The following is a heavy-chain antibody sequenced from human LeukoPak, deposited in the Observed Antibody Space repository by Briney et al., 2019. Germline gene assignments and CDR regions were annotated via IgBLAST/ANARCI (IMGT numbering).Heavy chain of an antibody. V-gene: IGHV4-39*01. CDR3: ARLMADPNAFDF. D-gene: IGHD2-8*01. Sequence: SETLSLTCTVSGDSIRSASYYWAWIRQPPGKGLEWIGTTYYSGTISYNSSLKSRVTISVDTSKNQVSLTVTSVTAADTAMFYCARLMADPNAFDFWGQGTLVTVSS. J-gene: IGHJ4*02. CDR1: GDSIRSASYY. CDR2: TYYSGTI.